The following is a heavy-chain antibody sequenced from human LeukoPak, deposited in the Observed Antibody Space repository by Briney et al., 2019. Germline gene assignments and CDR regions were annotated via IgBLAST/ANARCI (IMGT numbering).Heavy chain of an antibody. CDR2: VYYSGST. V-gene: IGHV4-61*01. Sequence: PSETLSLTCTVSGGSISSGSYYWSWIRQPPGKGLEWIGYVYYSGSTEYNPSLRSRVTMSLEMSKHQFSLNLTSVTAADTAVYYCASNTATVFDYWGQGALVTVSS. CDR3: ASNTATVFDY. D-gene: IGHD2-21*02. CDR1: GGSISSGSYY. J-gene: IGHJ4*02.